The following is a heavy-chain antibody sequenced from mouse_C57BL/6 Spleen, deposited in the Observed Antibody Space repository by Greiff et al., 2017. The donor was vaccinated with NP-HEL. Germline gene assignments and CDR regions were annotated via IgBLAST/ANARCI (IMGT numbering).Heavy chain of an antibody. CDR3: ARSPNYDYDQGAWFAY. D-gene: IGHD2-4*01. Sequence: EVKLMESGGGLVQPGGSLSLSCAASGFTFTDYYMSWVRQPPGKALEWLGFIRNKANGYTTEYSASVKGRFTISRDNSQSILYLQMNALRAEDSATYYCARSPNYDYDQGAWFAYWGQGTLVTVSA. CDR2: IRNKANGYTT. CDR1: GFTFTDYY. J-gene: IGHJ3*01. V-gene: IGHV7-3*01.